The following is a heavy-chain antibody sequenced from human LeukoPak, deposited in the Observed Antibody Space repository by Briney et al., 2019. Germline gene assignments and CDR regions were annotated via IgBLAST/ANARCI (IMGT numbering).Heavy chain of an antibody. CDR3: ARGGTKDSSDYYPRHYFDC. D-gene: IGHD3-22*01. CDR1: GFSLSTTGVG. Sequence: SGPTLVNPTQTLTLTCTFSGFSLSTTGVGVGWIRQPPGKALEWLALIYWDDDKRYNPSLKSRLTITKDTSKNQVVLRMTNMDPVDTATYYCARGGTKDSSDYYPRHYFDCWGQGTLVTVSS. CDR2: IYWDDDK. J-gene: IGHJ4*02. V-gene: IGHV2-5*02.